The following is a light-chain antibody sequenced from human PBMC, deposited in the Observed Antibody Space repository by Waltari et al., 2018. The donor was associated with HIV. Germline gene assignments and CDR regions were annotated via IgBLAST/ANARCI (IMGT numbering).Light chain of an antibody. J-gene: IGLJ2*01. CDR3: SSYTSSHVV. V-gene: IGLV2-14*01. CDR1: SSDVGGYNY. Sequence: QSALTQPASVSGSPGQSITISCTGTSSDVGGYNYVSWYQQHPGKAPKLMIYDVSNRPSGVSNRFSGSKSGNTASLTISGLQAEDEADYYCSSYTSSHVVFGGGTKRTVL. CDR2: DVS.